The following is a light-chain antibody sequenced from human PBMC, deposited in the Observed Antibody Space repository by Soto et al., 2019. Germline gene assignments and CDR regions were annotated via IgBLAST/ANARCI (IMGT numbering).Light chain of an antibody. J-gene: IGKJ3*01. Sequence: DIQLTQSPSFLSASVGDRVTITCRASQGISNYLAWYQQKPGKAPQLLIYAASTFQSGVPSRFRGSGAGTEFTLTTSSLQPEDFATYCCQQLNSSPFTFGPGTKVDIK. CDR3: QQLNSSPFT. CDR1: QGISNY. V-gene: IGKV1-9*01. CDR2: AAS.